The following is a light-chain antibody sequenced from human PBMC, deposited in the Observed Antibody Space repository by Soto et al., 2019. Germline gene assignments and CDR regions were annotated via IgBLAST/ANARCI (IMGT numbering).Light chain of an antibody. Sequence: QSVLTQPPSASGTPGQSLTISCSGSSSNIGSHFVYWYQHLPGTAPKLLIFRDGQRPSGVPARFFGSKSGTSASLAITGLRSEAEADYYCAVWDQSLTGWVFGGGTKLTVL. V-gene: IGLV1-47*01. CDR2: RDG. J-gene: IGLJ3*02. CDR1: SSNIGSHF. CDR3: AVWDQSLTGWV.